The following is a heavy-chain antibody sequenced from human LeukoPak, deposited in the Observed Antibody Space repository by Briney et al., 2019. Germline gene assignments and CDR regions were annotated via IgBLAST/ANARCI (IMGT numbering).Heavy chain of an antibody. D-gene: IGHD3-22*01. Sequence: GGSLRLSCAAYGFTFSSYAMSWVRQAPGKGLEWVSAISGSGGSTYYADSVKGRFSISRDNSKNTLYLQMNSLRAEDTAVYYCAPGRIVVAPYFDYWGQGTLVTVSS. CDR2: ISGSGGST. V-gene: IGHV3-23*01. J-gene: IGHJ4*02. CDR3: APGRIVVAPYFDY. CDR1: GFTFSSYA.